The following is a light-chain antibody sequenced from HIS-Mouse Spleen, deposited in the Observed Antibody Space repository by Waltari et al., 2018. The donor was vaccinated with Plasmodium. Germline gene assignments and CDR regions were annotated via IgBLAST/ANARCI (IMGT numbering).Light chain of an antibody. CDR2: GAS. V-gene: IGKV3-20*01. Sequence: SSRATQRLGRSHLAWYQQKPGQAPRLLIYGASSRATGIPDRFSGSGSGTDFTLTISRLEPEDFAVYYCQQYGSSPYTFGQGTKLEIK. J-gene: IGKJ2*01. CDR3: QQYGSSPYT. CDR1: QRLGRSH.